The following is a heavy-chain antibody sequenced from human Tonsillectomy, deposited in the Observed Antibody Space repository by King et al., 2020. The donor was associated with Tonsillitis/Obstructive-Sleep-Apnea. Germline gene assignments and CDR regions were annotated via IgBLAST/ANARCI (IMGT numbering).Heavy chain of an antibody. Sequence: QLVQSGAEVKKPGAAMKVSCKASGYTFTNYVISWVRQAPGQGLEWMGWISAYNGNTNYAQTLQGRVTMTTDTSTSTAYMELRSLRSDDTDVYYCARDARKYYMDVWGEGTTVTVSS. CDR3: ARDARKYYMDV. CDR2: ISAYNGNT. V-gene: IGHV1-18*01. J-gene: IGHJ6*03. CDR1: GYTFTNYV.